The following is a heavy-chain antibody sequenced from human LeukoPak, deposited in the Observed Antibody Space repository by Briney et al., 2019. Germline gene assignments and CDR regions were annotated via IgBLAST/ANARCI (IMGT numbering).Heavy chain of an antibody. Sequence: PGRSLRLSCAASGFTFDDYAMHWVRQAPGKGLEGVAVISYDGNNKYYADSVKGRFTISRDNSKNTLDLQMNSLRAEDTAVYYCARDPLDRSGWSSICDYWGQGTLVTVSS. J-gene: IGHJ4*02. V-gene: IGHV3-30-3*01. CDR3: ARDPLDRSGWSSICDY. CDR1: GFTFDDYA. D-gene: IGHD6-19*01. CDR2: ISYDGNNK.